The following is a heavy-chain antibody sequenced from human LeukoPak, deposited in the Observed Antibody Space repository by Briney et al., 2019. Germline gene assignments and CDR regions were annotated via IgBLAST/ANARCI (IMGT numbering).Heavy chain of an antibody. CDR1: GFAFSTYW. CDR2: INSDGSST. J-gene: IGHJ4*02. Sequence: GGSLRLSCAASGFAFSTYWMHWVRQAPGKGLVWVSRINSDGSSTSYADSVKGRFTISRDNAKNTLYLQMNSLRAEDTAVYYCARGIYCSSTSCPFDYWGQGTLVTVSS. D-gene: IGHD2-2*01. V-gene: IGHV3-74*01. CDR3: ARGIYCSSTSCPFDY.